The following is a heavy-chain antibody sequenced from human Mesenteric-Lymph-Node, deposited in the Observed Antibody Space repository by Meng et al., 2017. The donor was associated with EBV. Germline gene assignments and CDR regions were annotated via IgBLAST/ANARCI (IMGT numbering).Heavy chain of an antibody. D-gene: IGHD3-3*02. J-gene: IGHJ4*02. Sequence: QEQLRQWVAGLLEPSETLSLTCEASGGSFSGYHWSWIRQPPGKGLEYIGEISQSGDTTYNPSLKSRVTISVDRSRNQFSLKMASVTAADTAVYYCARGAIFGIVITYFDYWSQGTLVTVFS. CDR3: ARGAIFGIVITYFDY. CDR2: ISQSGDT. V-gene: IGHV4-34*01. CDR1: GGSFSGYH.